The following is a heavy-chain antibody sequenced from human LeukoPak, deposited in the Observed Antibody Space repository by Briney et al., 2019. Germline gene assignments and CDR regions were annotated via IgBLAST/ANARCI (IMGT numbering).Heavy chain of an antibody. J-gene: IGHJ4*02. CDR3: ARWRGSTSERSDY. Sequence: GGSLTLSCTASGFTFSDYWMTWVRQAPGKGLEGLANIKQDGSAKYYVDSVKGRFTISRDNAKNSLYLQMDSLRVEDTATYYCARWRGSTSERSDYWGQGTLVTVSS. CDR2: IKQDGSAK. V-gene: IGHV3-7*01. CDR1: GFTFSDYW. D-gene: IGHD2-2*01.